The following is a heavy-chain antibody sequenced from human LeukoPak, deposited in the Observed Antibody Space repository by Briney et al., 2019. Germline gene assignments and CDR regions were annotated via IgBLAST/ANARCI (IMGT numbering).Heavy chain of an antibody. V-gene: IGHV3-23*01. Sequence: PGGSLRLSCAASGFTFSSYAMSWVRQAPGKGLEWVSGISGSGDNTYYADSVKGRFTISRDNSKNTLFLQMNSLRAEDTAVYYCAKNLYCGDGSCYPSALGMDVWGQGTTVTVSS. CDR3: AKNLYCGDGSCYPSALGMDV. J-gene: IGHJ6*02. CDR1: GFTFSSYA. CDR2: ISGSGDNT. D-gene: IGHD2-15*01.